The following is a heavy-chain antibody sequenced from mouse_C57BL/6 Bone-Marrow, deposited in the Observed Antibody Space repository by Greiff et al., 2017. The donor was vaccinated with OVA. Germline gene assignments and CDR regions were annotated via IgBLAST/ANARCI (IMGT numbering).Heavy chain of an antibody. D-gene: IGHD2-1*01. CDR1: GYSFTDYN. J-gene: IGHJ2*01. CDR2: INPNYGTT. Sequence: VQLKQSGPELVKPGASVKISCKASGYSFTDYNMNWVKQSNGKSLEWIGVINPNYGTTSYNQKFKGKATLTVDQSSSTAYMQLNSLTSEDSAVYYCAKGVDYGNYVERFDYWGQRTTLTVSS. V-gene: IGHV1-39*01. CDR3: AKGVDYGNYVERFDY.